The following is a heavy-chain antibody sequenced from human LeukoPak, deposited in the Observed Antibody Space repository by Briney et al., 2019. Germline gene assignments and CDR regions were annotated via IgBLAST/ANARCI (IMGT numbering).Heavy chain of an antibody. CDR1: GFTFSDYY. J-gene: IGHJ4*02. V-gene: IGHV3-11*06. CDR3: ARTNSSGYYFDY. D-gene: IGHD3-22*01. Sequence: GGPLRLSCAASGFTFSDYYMSWIRQAPGKGLEWVSYISSSSSYTNYADSVKGRFTISRDNAKNSLYLQMNSPRAEDTAVYYCARTNSSGYYFDYWGQGTLVTVSS. CDR2: ISSSSSYT.